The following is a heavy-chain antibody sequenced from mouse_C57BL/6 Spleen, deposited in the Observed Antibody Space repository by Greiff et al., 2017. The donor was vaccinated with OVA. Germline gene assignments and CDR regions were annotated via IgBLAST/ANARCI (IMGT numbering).Heavy chain of an antibody. D-gene: IGHD4-1*01. Sequence: VQLQQPGAELVKPGASVKLSCKASGYTFTSYWMHWVKQRPGQGLEWIGMIHPNSGSTNYNEKFKSKATLTVDKSSSTAYMQLSSLTSEDSAVYYCARRPLTGPYFDYWGQGTTLTVSS. CDR2: IHPNSGST. CDR3: ARRPLTGPYFDY. V-gene: IGHV1-64*01. J-gene: IGHJ2*01. CDR1: GYTFTSYW.